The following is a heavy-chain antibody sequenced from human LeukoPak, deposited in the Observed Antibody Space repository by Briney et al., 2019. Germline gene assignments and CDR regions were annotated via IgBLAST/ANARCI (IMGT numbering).Heavy chain of an antibody. CDR1: HFTLSSSDM. V-gene: IGHV4-38-2*01. CDR3: ARVYSGSTWYYFDY. Sequence: ESLTLSCAVSHFTLSSSDMQGLRQAPREKVLCMIGSIYHTGRTNYNPSINSRVTMSLDTSKNQFSLNLNSVTAADTAVYHCARVYSGSTWYYFDYWGQGILVTVSS. J-gene: IGHJ4*02. CDR2: IYHTGRT. D-gene: IGHD5-12*01.